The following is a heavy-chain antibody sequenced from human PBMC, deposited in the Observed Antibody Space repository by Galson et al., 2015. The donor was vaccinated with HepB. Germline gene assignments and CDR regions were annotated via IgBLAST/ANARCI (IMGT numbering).Heavy chain of an antibody. V-gene: IGHV3-23*01. CDR1: GFDVSRYT. J-gene: IGHJ4*02. Sequence: SLRLSCAVSGFDVSRYTMTWVRQAPGKGLEWVSGIRGSGDGTYYADSVKGRFTISRDTSKSRLYLQMNGLRDDDTAVYYCATRPYVQWLKSLFWGQGTLVTDSS. CDR2: IRGSGDGT. D-gene: IGHD6-19*01. CDR3: ATRPYVQWLKSLF.